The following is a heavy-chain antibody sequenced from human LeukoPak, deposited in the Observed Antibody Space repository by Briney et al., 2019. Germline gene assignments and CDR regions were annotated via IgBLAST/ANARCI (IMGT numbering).Heavy chain of an antibody. CDR2: IYYSGST. CDR3: ARGGDCSGGSCYFFDY. V-gene: IGHV4-59*01. J-gene: IGHJ4*02. D-gene: IGHD2-15*01. Sequence: LKTLSLTCTVPGGSISSYYWSWIRQPPGKGLEWIGYIYYSGSTNYNPSLKSRVTISVDTSKNQFSLKLSSVTAADTAVYYCARGGDCSGGSCYFFDYWGQGTLVTVSS. CDR1: GGSISSYY.